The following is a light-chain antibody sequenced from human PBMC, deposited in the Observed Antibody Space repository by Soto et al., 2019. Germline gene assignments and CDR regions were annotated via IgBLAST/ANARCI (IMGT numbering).Light chain of an antibody. Sequence: DIQMTQSPSSLSASVGDRVTITCRASQSISNSLNWYQQKPGKAPDLLIYAASNLQSGVPSRFSGTGSGTDFTLTISSLPPEDFATYYCQPSYSPPHMYTFGQGTKLEIK. CDR3: QPSYSPPHMYT. CDR1: QSISNS. V-gene: IGKV1-39*01. CDR2: AAS. J-gene: IGKJ2*01.